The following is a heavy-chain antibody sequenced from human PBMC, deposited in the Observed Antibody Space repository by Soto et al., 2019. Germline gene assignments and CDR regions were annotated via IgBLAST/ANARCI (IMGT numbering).Heavy chain of an antibody. J-gene: IGHJ6*02. CDR2: IVPSLDTT. CDR1: GGTFSSSG. Sequence: SVKVSCKASGGTFSSSGFSWVRQAPGQGLEWMGMIVPSLDTTNYAQKFQARVTITADEVTSTAYMELRSLRSEDTAVYYCARWPQPRYTADPYTVDVWGQGTRVTVSS. CDR3: ARWPQPRYTADPYTVDV. V-gene: IGHV1-69*11. D-gene: IGHD3-16*02.